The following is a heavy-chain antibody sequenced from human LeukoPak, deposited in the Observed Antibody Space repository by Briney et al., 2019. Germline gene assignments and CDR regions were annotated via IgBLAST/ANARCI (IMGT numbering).Heavy chain of an antibody. Sequence: SETLSLTCTVSGVSISSYYWSWIRQPPGKGLEWIGYIYYSGSTNYNPSLKSRVTISVDTSKNQFSLKLSSVTAADTAVYYCARLLSRANYYFDYWGQGTLVTVSS. CDR1: GVSISSYY. CDR2: IYYSGST. V-gene: IGHV4-59*08. D-gene: IGHD1-1*01. CDR3: ARLLSRANYYFDY. J-gene: IGHJ4*02.